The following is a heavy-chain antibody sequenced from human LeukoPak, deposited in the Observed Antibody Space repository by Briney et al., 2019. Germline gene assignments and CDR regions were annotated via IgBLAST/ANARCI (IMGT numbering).Heavy chain of an antibody. CDR3: AAPRAVAGGDYFDY. Sequence: SETLSLTCTVSGGSISSYYWGWIRQPPGKGLEWIGSIYYSGSTYYNPSLKSRVTISVDTSKNQFSLKLSSVTAADTAVYYCAAPRAVAGGDYFDYWGQGTLVTVSS. V-gene: IGHV4-39*07. J-gene: IGHJ4*02. CDR1: GGSISSYY. D-gene: IGHD6-19*01. CDR2: IYYSGST.